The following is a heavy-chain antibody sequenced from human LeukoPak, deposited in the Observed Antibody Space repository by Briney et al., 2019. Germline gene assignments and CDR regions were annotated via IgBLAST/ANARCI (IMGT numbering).Heavy chain of an antibody. CDR3: ARGRDLLDY. D-gene: IGHD2-21*02. V-gene: IGHV3-23*01. J-gene: IGHJ4*02. CDR1: GFTFSGFA. CDR2: FSGSGGST. Sequence: GGSLRLSCAASGFTFSGFAMSWVRQAPGKGLEWVSTFSGSGGSTYYADSVKGRFTISRDNSKNTLYLQMNSLRAEDTAVYYCARGRDLLDYWGQGTLVTVSS.